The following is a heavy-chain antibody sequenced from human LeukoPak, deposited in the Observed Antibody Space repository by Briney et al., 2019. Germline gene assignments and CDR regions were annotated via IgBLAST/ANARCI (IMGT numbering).Heavy chain of an antibody. Sequence: GGSLRLSCAASGFTFSEYSMNWVRQAPGKGLEWVSYISSKSESIYYADSVKGRFTISRDNGKNSLSLQMNSLTAEDTAMYYCARDGSPTFYYYYMDVWGKGTTVTVSS. CDR2: ISSKSESI. CDR3: ARDGSPTFYYYYMDV. V-gene: IGHV3-48*01. D-gene: IGHD2/OR15-2a*01. J-gene: IGHJ6*03. CDR1: GFTFSEYS.